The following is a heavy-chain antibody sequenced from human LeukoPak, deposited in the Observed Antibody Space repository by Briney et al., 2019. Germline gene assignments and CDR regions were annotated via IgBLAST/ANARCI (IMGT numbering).Heavy chain of an antibody. Sequence: GALRLSCSASGDYWIHWVRQAPGKGLVWVSHINSDGSWTSYADSVKGRFTISKDNAKNTVYLQMNNLRAEDTAVYYCVSFYETYWGRGTLVTVSS. CDR1: GDYW. J-gene: IGHJ4*02. CDR2: INSDGSWT. CDR3: VSFYETY. V-gene: IGHV3-74*01. D-gene: IGHD2-2*01.